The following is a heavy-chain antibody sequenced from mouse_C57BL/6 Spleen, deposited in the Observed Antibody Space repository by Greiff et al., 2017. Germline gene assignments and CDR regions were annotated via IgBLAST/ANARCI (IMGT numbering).Heavy chain of an antibody. CDR2: IYPGDGDT. CDR1: GYAFSSSW. D-gene: IGHD2-1*01. CDR3: ARGYYGNSD. Sequence: QVQLQQSGPELVKPGASVKISCKASGYAFSSSWMNWVKQRPGKGLEWIGRIYPGDGDTNYNGKFKGKATLTAAKSSSTAYMQLSSLTSEDSAVYFCARGYYGNSDWGQGTLVTVSA. V-gene: IGHV1-82*01. J-gene: IGHJ3*01.